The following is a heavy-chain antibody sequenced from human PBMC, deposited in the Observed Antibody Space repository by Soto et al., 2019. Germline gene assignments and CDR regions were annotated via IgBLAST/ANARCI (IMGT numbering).Heavy chain of an antibody. D-gene: IGHD2-15*01. Sequence: SVKVSFKASGGPFSSYAISLVRQAPGQGLEWMGGIIPIFGTANYAQKFQGRVTITADKSTSTAYMELSSLRSEDTAVYYCARHATNYYYYGMDVWGQGTTVTVSS. CDR3: ARHATNYYYYGMDV. CDR1: GGPFSSYA. J-gene: IGHJ6*02. CDR2: IIPIFGTA. V-gene: IGHV1-69*06.